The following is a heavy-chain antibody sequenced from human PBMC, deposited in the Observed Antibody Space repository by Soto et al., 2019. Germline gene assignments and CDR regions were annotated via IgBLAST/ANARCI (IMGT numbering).Heavy chain of an antibody. Sequence: QITLKESGPPLVKPTQTLTLTCTFSGFSLSTSGVGVAWIRQPPGKALEWLALIYWDDDKRYRPSLESRLTITKDTSKNQVVLTMTNMXSVXXXXXXXXXXXXXXXXXXXXXXSGMDVWGQGTTVTV. CDR1: GFSLSTSGVG. CDR3: XXXXXXXXXXXXXXXSGMDV. J-gene: IGHJ6*02. V-gene: IGHV2-5*02. CDR2: IYWDDDK.